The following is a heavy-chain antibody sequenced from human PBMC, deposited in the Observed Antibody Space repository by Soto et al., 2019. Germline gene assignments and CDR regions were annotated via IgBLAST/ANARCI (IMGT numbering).Heavy chain of an antibody. CDR1: GYSFTSYW. CDR3: AILVSHYDSSGRSYHFDY. Sequence: GESLKISCKGSGYSFTSYWIGWVRQMPGKGLEWMGIIYPGDSDTRYSPSFQGQVTISADKSISTAYLQWSSLEASDTAMYYCAILVSHYDSSGRSYHFDYWGQGTLVTVSS. J-gene: IGHJ4*02. V-gene: IGHV5-51*01. CDR2: IYPGDSDT. D-gene: IGHD3-22*01.